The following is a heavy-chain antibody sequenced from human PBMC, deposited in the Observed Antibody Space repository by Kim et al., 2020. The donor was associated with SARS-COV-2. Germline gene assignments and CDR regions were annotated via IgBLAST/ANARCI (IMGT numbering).Heavy chain of an antibody. CDR2: ISGSGGST. CDR3: ENDGYLHDSSGYDPHFDY. CDR1: GFTFSSYA. Sequence: GGSLRLSCAASGFTFSSYAMSWVRQAPGKGLEWVSAISGSGGSTYYADSVKGRFTISRANSKNTLYLQMNSLRAEDTAVYYCENDGYLHDSSGYDPHFDYWGQGTLVTVSS. J-gene: IGHJ4*02. D-gene: IGHD3-22*01. V-gene: IGHV3-23*01.